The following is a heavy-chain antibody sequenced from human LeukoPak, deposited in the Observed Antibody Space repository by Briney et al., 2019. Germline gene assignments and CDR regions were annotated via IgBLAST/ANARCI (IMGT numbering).Heavy chain of an antibody. V-gene: IGHV1-18*01. Sequence: ASVKVSFKTSGYTFSSYGITWVRQAPGQGLEWMGWISAYNGGTKYELKLQGRVTMTTDTSTNTAYLELTSLSSDDTVMYYCARDFHYYGSGSLWDYWGQGTLVTVSS. CDR3: ARDFHYYGSGSLWDY. D-gene: IGHD3-10*01. J-gene: IGHJ4*02. CDR1: GYTFSSYG. CDR2: ISAYNGGT.